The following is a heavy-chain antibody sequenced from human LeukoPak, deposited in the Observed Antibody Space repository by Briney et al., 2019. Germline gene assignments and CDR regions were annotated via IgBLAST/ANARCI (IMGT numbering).Heavy chain of an antibody. Sequence: PGGSLRLSCAASGFTFSSYWMSWVRQAPGKGLEWVANIREGGNEKYYAGSVKGQFTISRDNAKNSLFLQMDSLRAEDTAVYYCARDLAGHYYGSGSSFDYWGQGTLVTVSS. D-gene: IGHD3-10*01. J-gene: IGHJ4*02. CDR3: ARDLAGHYYGSGSSFDY. V-gene: IGHV3-7*01. CDR2: IREGGNEK. CDR1: GFTFSSYW.